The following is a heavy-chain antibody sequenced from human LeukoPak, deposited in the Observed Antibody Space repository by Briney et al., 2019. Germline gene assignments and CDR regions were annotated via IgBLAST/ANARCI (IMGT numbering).Heavy chain of an antibody. V-gene: IGHV3-30*02. J-gene: IGHJ4*02. CDR3: AKDSDYDFWSGYVDY. Sequence: SRKASGYTFTSYGMHWVRQAPGKGLEWVAFIRYDGSNKYYADSVKGRFTISRDNSKNTPYLQMNSLRAEDTAVYYCAKDSDYDFWSGYVDYWGQGTLVTVSS. CDR1: GYTFTSYG. CDR2: IRYDGSNK. D-gene: IGHD3-3*01.